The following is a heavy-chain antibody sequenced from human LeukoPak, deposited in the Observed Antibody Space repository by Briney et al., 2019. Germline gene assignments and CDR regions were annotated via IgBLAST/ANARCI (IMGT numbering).Heavy chain of an antibody. CDR3: ARGGSRSTYYYMDV. V-gene: IGHV4-4*02. Sequence: SGTLSLTCAVSGGSISTGNWWSWVRQPPGKGLQWIGEFHSSGDTNYNPSLKSRVAISVDESKNQFSLNLNSVTAADTAVYYCARGGSRSTYYYMDVWGKGTTVTVSS. CDR2: FHSSGDT. CDR1: GGSISTGNW. J-gene: IGHJ6*03. D-gene: IGHD3-16*01.